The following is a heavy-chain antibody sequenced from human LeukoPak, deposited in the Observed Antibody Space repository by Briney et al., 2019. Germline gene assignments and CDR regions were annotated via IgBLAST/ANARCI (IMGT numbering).Heavy chain of an antibody. CDR2: IYYTGST. V-gene: IGHV4-59*01. CDR3: ARDSGSYPHWFAP. J-gene: IGHJ5*02. D-gene: IGHD1-26*01. CDR1: GGSISRYY. Sequence: SVTQSLTCTVSGGSISRYYWSWIRQPPAKGLEWIGYIYYTGSTNYNPSLKSRVSISVDTSKKQFSLKLTSVTAADTAVYYCARDSGSYPHWFAPWGQGTLVTVSS.